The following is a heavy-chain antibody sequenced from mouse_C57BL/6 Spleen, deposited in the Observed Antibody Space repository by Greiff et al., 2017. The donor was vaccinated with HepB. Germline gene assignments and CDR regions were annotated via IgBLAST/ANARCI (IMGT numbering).Heavy chain of an antibody. J-gene: IGHJ2*01. Sequence: VQLKESGAELVRPGASVKLSCTASGFNIKDDYMHWVKQRPEQGLEGIGWIDPENGDTEYASKFQGKATITADTSSNTAYLQLSSLTSEDTAVYYCTKAGTGYFDYWGQGTTLTVSS. V-gene: IGHV14-4*01. CDR1: GFNIKDDY. CDR2: IDPENGDT. CDR3: TKAGTGYFDY. D-gene: IGHD4-1*01.